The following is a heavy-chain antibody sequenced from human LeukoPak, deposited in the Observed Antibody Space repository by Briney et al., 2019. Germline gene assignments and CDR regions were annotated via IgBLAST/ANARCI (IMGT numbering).Heavy chain of an antibody. CDR2: IKQDGSEK. CDR1: RFTFSNYW. D-gene: IGHD3-22*01. V-gene: IGHV3-7*03. J-gene: IGHJ4*02. Sequence: PGGSLRLSCAASRFTFSNYWMSWVRQAPGKGLEWVANIKQDGSEKYYVDSVKGRFTISRDDAKNSLYLQMNSLRSEDTAVYYCARLIGDYYDNSRSSYWHGHLDYWGQGALATVSS. CDR3: ARLIGDYYDNSRSSYWHGHLDY.